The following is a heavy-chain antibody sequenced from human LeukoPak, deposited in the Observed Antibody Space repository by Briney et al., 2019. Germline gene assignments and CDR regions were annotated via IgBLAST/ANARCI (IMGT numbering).Heavy chain of an antibody. CDR2: IIPIFGTA. J-gene: IGHJ3*02. CDR3: ARGGIGPDAFDI. CDR1: GGTFSSYA. D-gene: IGHD2-15*01. V-gene: IGHV1-69*13. Sequence: PVKVSCKASGGTFSSYAISWVRQAPGQGLEWMGGIIPIFGTANYAQKFQGRVTITADESTSTAYMELSSLRSEDTAVYYCARGGIGPDAFDIWGQGTMVTVSS.